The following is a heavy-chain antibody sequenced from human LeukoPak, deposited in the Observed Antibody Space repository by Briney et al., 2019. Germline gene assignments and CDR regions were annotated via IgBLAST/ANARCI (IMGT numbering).Heavy chain of an antibody. J-gene: IGHJ5*02. D-gene: IGHD3-16*01. Sequence: PGESLKISCKGSGYNFTNLWIGWVHQMPGKGLGWMGIIYPGDSDTRYSPSFQGQVTISADKSISTAYLQWSSLKASDTAMYYCAIFDLLFGEVNKWFEPWGQGTLVIVSS. CDR2: IYPGDSDT. CDR1: GYNFTNLW. CDR3: AIFDLLFGEVNKWFEP. V-gene: IGHV5-51*07.